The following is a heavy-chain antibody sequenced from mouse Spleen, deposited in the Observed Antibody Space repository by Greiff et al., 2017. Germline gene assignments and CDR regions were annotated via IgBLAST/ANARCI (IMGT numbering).Heavy chain of an antibody. J-gene: IGHJ2*01. V-gene: IGHV5-9*04. CDR1: GFTFSSYA. CDR2: ISSGGGNT. D-gene: IGHD1-1*01. CDR3: ARRGYYYGSSYGYFDY. Sequence: EVKLQESGGGLVKLGGSLKLSCAASGFTFSSYAMSWVRQTPEKRLEWVATISSGGGNTYYPDSVKGRFTISRDNAKNTLYLQMSSLKSEDTAMYYCARRGYYYGSSYGYFDYWGQGTTLTVSS.